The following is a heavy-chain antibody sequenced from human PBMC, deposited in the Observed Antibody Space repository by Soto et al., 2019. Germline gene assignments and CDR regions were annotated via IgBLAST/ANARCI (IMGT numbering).Heavy chain of an antibody. CDR2: FFSNDEK. CDR1: GFSLSNARMG. D-gene: IGHD3-22*01. Sequence: VSGPTLVNPTETLTLTCTGSGFSLSNARMGVSWIRQPPGKDLEWLAHFFSNDEKSYSTSLNSRLTISKDTSKSQVVLTMTNMDPVDTATYYCARIPGRSYYDFSGSYLYYFDYWGQGTQVTVSS. J-gene: IGHJ4*02. CDR3: ARIPGRSYYDFSGSYLYYFDY. V-gene: IGHV2-26*01.